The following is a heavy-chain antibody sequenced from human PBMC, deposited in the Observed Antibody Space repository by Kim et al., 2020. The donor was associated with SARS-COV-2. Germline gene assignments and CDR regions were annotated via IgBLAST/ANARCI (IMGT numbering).Heavy chain of an antibody. V-gene: IGHV3-23*01. D-gene: IGHD2-15*01. CDR3: ARARHWAYCSGGSCYGYFDY. CDR1: GFTFSSYA. CDR2: ISGSGGST. Sequence: GGSLRLSCAASGFTFSSYAMSWVRQAPGKGLEWVSAISGSGGSTYYADSVKGRFTISRDNSKNTLYLQMNSLRAEDTAVYYCARARHWAYCSGGSCYGYFDYWGQGTLVTVSS. J-gene: IGHJ4*02.